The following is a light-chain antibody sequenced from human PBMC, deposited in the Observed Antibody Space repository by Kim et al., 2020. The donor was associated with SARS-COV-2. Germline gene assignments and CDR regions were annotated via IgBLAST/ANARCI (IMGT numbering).Light chain of an antibody. J-gene: IGLJ1*01. V-gene: IGLV3-1*01. Sequence: SYELTQPPSVSVSPGQTASITCSGDKLGETYASWYQQKSGQSPVLVIHQDSKRPSGIPERFSGSNSGNTATLTISGTQAMDEADYYCQAWDSSTAVFGTG. CDR1: KLGETY. CDR2: QDS. CDR3: QAWDSSTAV.